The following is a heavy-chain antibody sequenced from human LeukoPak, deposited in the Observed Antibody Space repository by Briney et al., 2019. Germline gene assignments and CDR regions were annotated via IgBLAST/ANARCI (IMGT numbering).Heavy chain of an antibody. Sequence: SETLSLTCTVSGGSISSSSYYWGWIRQPPGKGLEWIGSIYYSGSTYYNPSLKSRVAISVDTSKNQFSLKLSSVTAADTAVYYCARLSGRIAVAGTQDYWGQGTLVTVSS. CDR1: GGSISSSSYY. V-gene: IGHV4-39*01. CDR2: IYYSGST. D-gene: IGHD6-19*01. J-gene: IGHJ4*02. CDR3: ARLSGRIAVAGTQDY.